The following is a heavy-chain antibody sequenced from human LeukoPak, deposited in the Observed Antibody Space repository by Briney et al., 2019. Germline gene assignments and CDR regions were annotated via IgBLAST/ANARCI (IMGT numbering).Heavy chain of an antibody. CDR3: ARKTPRFGDYDY. V-gene: IGHV3-66*01. Sequence: GGSLRLSCAASGFTVSSSYMSWVRQAPEKGLEWVSLIYSAGSTYYADSVKGRFTISRDNSKNTLYLQMNSLRAEDTAVYYCARKTPRFGDYDYWGQGTLVTVSS. CDR2: IYSAGST. J-gene: IGHJ4*02. D-gene: IGHD2-15*01. CDR1: GFTVSSSY.